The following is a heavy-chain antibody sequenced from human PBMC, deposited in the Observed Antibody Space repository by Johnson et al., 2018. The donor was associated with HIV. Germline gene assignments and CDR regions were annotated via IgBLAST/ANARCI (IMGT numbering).Heavy chain of an antibody. CDR3: ARDQAGRGDAFDI. CDR1: GFTFSSYW. V-gene: IGHV3-66*01. D-gene: IGHD6-13*01. Sequence: VQLVESGGGLVQPGGSLRLSCAASGFTFSSYWMSWVRQAPGKGLEWVAVIYSGGSTYYADSVKGRFTISRDNSKNTVYLQMNSLRVEDTAVYYCARDQAGRGDAFDIWGQGTMVTVSS. J-gene: IGHJ3*02. CDR2: IYSGGST.